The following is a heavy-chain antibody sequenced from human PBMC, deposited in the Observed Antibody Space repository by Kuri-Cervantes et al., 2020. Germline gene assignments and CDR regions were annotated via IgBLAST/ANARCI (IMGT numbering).Heavy chain of an antibody. V-gene: IGHV3-9*01. D-gene: IGHD3-9*01. CDR1: GFTFSSYA. CDR3: AKDGDYDILTGYTRFDP. CDR2: ISWNSGIT. J-gene: IGHJ5*02. Sequence: GGSLRLSCAASGFTFSSYAMHWVRQAPGKGLEWVSGISWNSGITGYADSVKGRFTISRDNAKNSLYLQMNSLRAEDTALYYCAKDGDYDILTGYTRFDPWGQGTLVTVSS.